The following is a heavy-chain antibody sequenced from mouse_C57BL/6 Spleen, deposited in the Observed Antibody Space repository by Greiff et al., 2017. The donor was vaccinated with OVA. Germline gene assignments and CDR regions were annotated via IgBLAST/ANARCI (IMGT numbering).Heavy chain of an antibody. Sequence: VQLQQSGPGMVKPSQSLSLTCTVTGYSITSGYDWHWIRHFPGNKLEWMGYISYSGSTNYNPSLKSRISITHDTSKNHFFLKLNSVTTEDTATYYCARSGSYCAMDYWGQGTSVTVSS. V-gene: IGHV3-1*01. CDR3: ARSGSYCAMDY. CDR1: GYSITSGYD. J-gene: IGHJ4*01. D-gene: IGHD1-1*01. CDR2: ISYSGST.